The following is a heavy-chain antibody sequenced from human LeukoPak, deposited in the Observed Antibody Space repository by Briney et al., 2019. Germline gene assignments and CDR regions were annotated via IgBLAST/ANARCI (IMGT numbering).Heavy chain of an antibody. CDR1: GFTFSSYG. D-gene: IGHD4-17*01. J-gene: IGHJ4*02. CDR2: IWYDGSNK. V-gene: IGHV3-33*06. CDR3: AKDPTTEPFV. Sequence: PGRSLRLSCAASGFTFSSYGMHWVRQAPGEGLEWVAVIWYDGSNKYYADSVKGRFTISRDNSKNTLYLQMNSLRAEDTAVYYCAKDPTTEPFVWGQGTLVTVSS.